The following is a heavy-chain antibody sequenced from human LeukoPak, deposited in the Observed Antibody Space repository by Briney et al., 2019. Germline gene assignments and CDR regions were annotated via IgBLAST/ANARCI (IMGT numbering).Heavy chain of an antibody. CDR1: GFTLSSYE. CDR3: AKDRTYYYDSSGYLDY. D-gene: IGHD3-22*01. J-gene: IGHJ4*02. Sequence: GGSLRLSCAASGFTLSSYEMNWVRQAPGKGLEWVAFIRDDGSNKYYADSVKGRFTISRDNSKNTLSLQMNSLRAEDTAVYYCAKDRTYYYDSSGYLDYWGQGTLVTVSS. CDR2: IRDDGSNK. V-gene: IGHV3-30*02.